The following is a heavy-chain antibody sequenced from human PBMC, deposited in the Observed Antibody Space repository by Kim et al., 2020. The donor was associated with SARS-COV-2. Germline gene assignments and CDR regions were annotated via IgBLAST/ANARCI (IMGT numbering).Heavy chain of an antibody. Sequence: GGSLRLSCAASGFTFSSYAMSWVRQAPGKGLEWVSAISGSGGSTYYADSVEGRFTISRDNSKNTLYLQMNSLRAEDTAVYYCAKDRNGAYYYYGMDVWGQGTTVTVS. CDR3: AKDRNGAYYYYGMDV. V-gene: IGHV3-23*01. CDR2: ISGSGGST. CDR1: GFTFSSYA. J-gene: IGHJ6*02. D-gene: IGHD1-1*01.